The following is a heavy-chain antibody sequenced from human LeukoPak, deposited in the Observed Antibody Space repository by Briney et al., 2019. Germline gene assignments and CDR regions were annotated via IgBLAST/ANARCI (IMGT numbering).Heavy chain of an antibody. CDR2: IVHSGNT. V-gene: IGHV4-34*12. Sequence: SGTLSLTCAVYGGSFSGYYWSWIRQPPGKGLEWIGEIVHSGNTKYNPSLKSRVTISVDTSKNQFSLNLTSVTAADTAVYYCARFGSSTWYKGAFGIWGQGTMVTVAS. D-gene: IGHD6-13*01. CDR1: GGSFSGYY. CDR3: ARFGSSTWYKGAFGI. J-gene: IGHJ3*02.